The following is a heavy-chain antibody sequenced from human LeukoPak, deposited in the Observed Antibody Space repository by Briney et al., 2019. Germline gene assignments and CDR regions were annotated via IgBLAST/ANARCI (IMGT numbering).Heavy chain of an antibody. V-gene: IGHV3-30*02. CDR2: IRYDGSNK. CDR1: GFTFSSYA. D-gene: IGHD3-9*01. J-gene: IGHJ6*03. Sequence: PGGSLRLSCAASGFTFSSYAMHWVRQAPGKGLEWVAFIRYDGSNKYYADSVKGRFTISRDNSKNTLYLQMNSLRAEDTAVYYCARAHKLRYFDWLSPNYYYYYMDVWGKGTTVTISS. CDR3: ARAHKLRYFDWLSPNYYYYYMDV.